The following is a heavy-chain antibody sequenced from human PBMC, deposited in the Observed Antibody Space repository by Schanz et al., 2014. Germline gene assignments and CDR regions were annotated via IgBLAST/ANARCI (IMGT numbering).Heavy chain of an antibody. Sequence: EVQLLESGGGLVQPGGSLRLSCLASGFAFSSYGMNWLRQAPGKGLEWVSYVSSSSSYTHYADSVKGRFTISRDNAKNSLYLQMNSLRAEDTAVYYCARPPHDSSGYYPFDYWGQGTLVTVSS. CDR2: VSSSSSYT. D-gene: IGHD3-22*01. V-gene: IGHV3-48*04. CDR3: ARPPHDSSGYYPFDY. CDR1: GFAFSSYG. J-gene: IGHJ4*02.